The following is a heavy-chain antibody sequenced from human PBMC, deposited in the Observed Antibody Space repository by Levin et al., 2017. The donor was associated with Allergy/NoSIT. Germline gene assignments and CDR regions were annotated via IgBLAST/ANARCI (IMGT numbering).Heavy chain of an antibody. Sequence: ASVKVSCKASGYTFTGYYMHWVRQAPGQGLEWMGWINPNSGGTNYAQKFQGRVTMTRDTSISTAYMELSRLRSDDTAVYYCARARYSYGPDAFDIWGQGTMVTVSS. CDR1: GYTFTGYY. CDR3: ARARYSYGPDAFDI. V-gene: IGHV1-2*02. J-gene: IGHJ3*02. D-gene: IGHD5-18*01. CDR2: INPNSGGT.